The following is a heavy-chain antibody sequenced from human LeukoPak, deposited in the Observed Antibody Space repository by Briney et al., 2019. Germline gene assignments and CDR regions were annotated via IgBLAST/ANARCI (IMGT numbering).Heavy chain of an antibody. D-gene: IGHD6-13*01. J-gene: IGHJ3*02. Sequence: ASVKVSCKASGYTFTSYGISWVRQAPGQGLEWMGWISAYNGNTNYAQKLQGRVTMTTDTSTSTAYMELRSLRSEDTAVYYCARGLRQQLVHSDAFDIWGQGTMVTVSS. CDR3: ARGLRQQLVHSDAFDI. V-gene: IGHV1-18*01. CDR1: GYTFTSYG. CDR2: ISAYNGNT.